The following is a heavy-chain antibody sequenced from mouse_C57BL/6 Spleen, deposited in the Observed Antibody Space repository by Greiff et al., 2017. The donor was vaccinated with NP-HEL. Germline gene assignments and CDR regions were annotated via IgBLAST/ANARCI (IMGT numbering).Heavy chain of an antibody. V-gene: IGHV5-6*02. J-gene: IGHJ2*01. CDR1: GFTFSSYG. CDR2: ISSGGSYT. D-gene: IGHD3-2*01. Sequence: EVKLVESGGDLVKPGGSLKLSCAASGFTFSSYGMSWVRQTPDKRLEWVATISSGGSYTYYPDSVKGRFTISRDNAKNTLYLKMSSLKSEDTAMDYCARQETAFDYWGQGTTLTVSS. CDR3: ARQETAFDY.